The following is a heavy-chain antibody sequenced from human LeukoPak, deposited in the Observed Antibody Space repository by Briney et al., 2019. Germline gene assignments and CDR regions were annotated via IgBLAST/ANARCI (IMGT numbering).Heavy chain of an antibody. Sequence: GGSLRLSCAASGFTFSSYGMHWVRQAPGKGLEWVAVISYDGSNKYYADSVKGRFTISRDNSKNTLYLPMNSLRAEDTGVYYCAKDRGDSAAPYYFDYWGQGTLVTVSS. D-gene: IGHD3-10*01. CDR3: AKDRGDSAAPYYFDY. J-gene: IGHJ4*02. V-gene: IGHV3-30*18. CDR1: GFTFSSYG. CDR2: ISYDGSNK.